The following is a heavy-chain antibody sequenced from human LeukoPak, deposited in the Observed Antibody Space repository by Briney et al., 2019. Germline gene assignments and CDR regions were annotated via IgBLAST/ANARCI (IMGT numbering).Heavy chain of an antibody. J-gene: IGHJ4*02. D-gene: IGHD6-19*01. CDR3: GKPTTGYSSGRYPGWPVDY. Sequence: GGSLRLSCAASGFTFNSYAMYWVRQAPGKVLEWVSGIFGSGGSAHYADSVKGRFTISRDNSKNTVYLQMDSLRVEDTAVYYCGKPTTGYSSGRYPGWPVDYWGQGTLVTVSS. CDR1: GFTFNSYA. CDR2: IFGSGGSA. V-gene: IGHV3-23*01.